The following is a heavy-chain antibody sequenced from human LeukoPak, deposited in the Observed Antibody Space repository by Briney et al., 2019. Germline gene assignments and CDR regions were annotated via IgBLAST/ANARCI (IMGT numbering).Heavy chain of an antibody. D-gene: IGHD6-13*01. CDR2: ISSRGDSV. J-gene: IGHJ4*02. CDR1: GFTFSDYY. V-gene: IGHV3-11*01. Sequence: GGPLSLSCIVTGFTFSDYYLSWIRRPPGKGLECVSYISSRGDSVHYADSVKGRFTISSDNAKNSLFLQMNNLRADDTAVYFCARVPGTYRFDYWGQGTLVTVSS. CDR3: ARVPGTYRFDY.